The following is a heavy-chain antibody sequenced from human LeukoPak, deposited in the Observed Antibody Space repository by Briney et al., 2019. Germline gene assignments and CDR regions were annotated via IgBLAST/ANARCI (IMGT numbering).Heavy chain of an antibody. Sequence: ASVKVSCKASGYTFTGYYMHWVRQAPAQGLEWMGWINPNSGGTNYAQKFQGRVTMTRDTSISTAYMELSRLRSDDTAVYYCARDLGCSGGSCDLNWFDPWGQGTLVTVSS. V-gene: IGHV1-2*02. J-gene: IGHJ5*02. CDR1: GYTFTGYY. D-gene: IGHD2-15*01. CDR2: INPNSGGT. CDR3: ARDLGCSGGSCDLNWFDP.